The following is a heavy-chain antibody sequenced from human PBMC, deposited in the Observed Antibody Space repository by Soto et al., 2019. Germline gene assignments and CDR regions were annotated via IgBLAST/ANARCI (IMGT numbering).Heavy chain of an antibody. CDR1: GFTFSSYA. V-gene: IGHV3-23*01. D-gene: IGHD3-3*01. CDR3: ARLRITIFGVVIRLNDY. Sequence: GGSLRLSCAASGFTFSSYAMSWVRQAPGKGLEWVSAISGSGGSTYYADSVKGRFTISRDNSKNTLYLQMNSLRAEDTAVYHCARLRITIFGVVIRLNDYWGQGTLVTVSS. J-gene: IGHJ4*02. CDR2: ISGSGGST.